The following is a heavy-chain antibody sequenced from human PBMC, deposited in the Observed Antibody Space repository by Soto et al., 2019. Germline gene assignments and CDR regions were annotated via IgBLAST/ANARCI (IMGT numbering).Heavy chain of an antibody. J-gene: IGHJ4*02. CDR2: ISYDGGNE. CDR3: ARDMGSHSQFIFEY. D-gene: IGHD3-10*01. Sequence: QVQLVESGGGVVQPGRSLRLACAASGFNFDVYAMHWVRQAPGKGLEWVAIISYDGGNEYYADSVKGRFTISRDNSRNTLSLQMYSLTAEDTAVYYCARDMGSHSQFIFEYWGQGALVTVSS. V-gene: IGHV3-30-3*01. CDR1: GFNFDVYA.